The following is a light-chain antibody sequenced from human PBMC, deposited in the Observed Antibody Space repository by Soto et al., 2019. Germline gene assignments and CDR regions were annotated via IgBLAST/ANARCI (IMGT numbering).Light chain of an antibody. J-gene: IGKJ1*01. V-gene: IGKV3-20*01. CDR1: QSIYSDY. CDR2: GAS. CDR3: QQYGSSPRT. Sequence: ETVLTQSPGTLSLSPGERATLSCRASQSIYSDYLAWYQQRPGQAPRLLIHGASNRATGIPDRFTGSGSGTDFTLTISRLEPEDFAVYYCQQYGSSPRTFGQGTKVDIK.